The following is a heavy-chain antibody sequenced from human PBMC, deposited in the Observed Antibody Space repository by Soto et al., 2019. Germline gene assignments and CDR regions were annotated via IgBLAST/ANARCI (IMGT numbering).Heavy chain of an antibody. D-gene: IGHD3-22*01. J-gene: IGHJ4*02. CDR1: GFTFSSYS. CDR2: ISGSGGST. Sequence: GGSLRLSCAASGFTFSSYSMSWVRTAPGKGLEWVSAISGSGGSTYYADSVKGRFTISRDNSKNTLYLQMNSLRAEDTAVYYCARGQYHHDSSGYYPGYRGRGTLVTVSS. V-gene: IGHV3-23*01. CDR3: ARGQYHHDSSGYYPGY.